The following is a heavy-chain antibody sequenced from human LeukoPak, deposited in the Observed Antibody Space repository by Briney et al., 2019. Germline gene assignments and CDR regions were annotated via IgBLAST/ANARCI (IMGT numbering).Heavy chain of an antibody. D-gene: IGHD3-3*01. Sequence: GGSLRLSCAASGFKFSDYYMSWIRQAPGKGLEWVSYISSSGSTIYYADSVKGRFTISRDNAKNSLYLQMNSLRAEDTAVYYCASDSTDFWSGYYYYWGQGTLVTVSS. CDR2: ISSSGSTI. J-gene: IGHJ4*02. CDR3: ASDSTDFWSGYYYY. V-gene: IGHV3-11*01. CDR1: GFKFSDYY.